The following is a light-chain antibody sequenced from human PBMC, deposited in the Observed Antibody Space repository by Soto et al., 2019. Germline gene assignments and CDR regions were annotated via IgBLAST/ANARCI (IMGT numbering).Light chain of an antibody. V-gene: IGKV3-20*01. CDR1: QTVHTF. CDR3: QQYANPPLT. CDR2: GAS. J-gene: IGKJ4*02. Sequence: EIVLTQSPGTLSLSPGERATLSCRASQTVHTFLAWYQQQPGQAPRLLIYGASSRATGIPDTFSGSGSGTYVTRTISRLEPEDFTVYSWQQYANPPLTFGGGTKVEIK.